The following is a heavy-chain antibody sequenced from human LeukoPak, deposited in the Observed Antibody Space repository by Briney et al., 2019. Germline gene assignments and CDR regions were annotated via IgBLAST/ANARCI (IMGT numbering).Heavy chain of an antibody. CDR3: ARVDSPFYGPSDY. CDR2: INHSGST. V-gene: IGHV4-34*01. CDR1: GGSFSGYY. D-gene: IGHD4-17*01. J-gene: IGHJ4*02. Sequence: PSEALSLTCAVYGGSFSGYYWSWIREPPGKGLEWIGEINHSGSTNYNPSLKSRVTISVDTSKNQFSLKLSSVTAADTAAYYCARVDSPFYGPSDYWGQGTLVTVSS.